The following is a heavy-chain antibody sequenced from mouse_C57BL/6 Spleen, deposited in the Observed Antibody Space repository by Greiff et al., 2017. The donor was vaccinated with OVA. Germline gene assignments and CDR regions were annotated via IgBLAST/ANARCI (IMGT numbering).Heavy chain of an antibody. CDR2: IDPNSGGT. V-gene: IGHV1-62-3*01. CDR1: GYTFTSYW. CDR3: ARDGSSYSWYFDV. J-gene: IGHJ1*03. D-gene: IGHD1-1*01. Sequence: QVQLQQPGAELVKPGASVKLSCKASGYTFTSYWMHWVKQRPGRGLEWIGRIDPNSGGTKYNEKFKSKATLTVDKPSSTPYMQLSSLTSEDTAVYYCARDGSSYSWYFDVWGTGTTVTVSS.